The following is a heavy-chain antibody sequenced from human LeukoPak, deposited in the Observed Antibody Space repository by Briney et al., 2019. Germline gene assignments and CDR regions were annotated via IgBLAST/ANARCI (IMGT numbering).Heavy chain of an antibody. V-gene: IGHV1-46*01. CDR3: ARDISGPVAGLFDY. CDR1: GYTFTSYY. CDR2: INPSGGST. D-gene: IGHD6-19*01. J-gene: IGHJ4*02. Sequence: ASVKVSCKASGYTFTSYYILWARQAPGQGLEWMGIINPSGGSTSYAQKFQGRVTMTRDTSTSTVYMELSSLRSEDTAVYYCARDISGPVAGLFDYWGQGTLVTVSS.